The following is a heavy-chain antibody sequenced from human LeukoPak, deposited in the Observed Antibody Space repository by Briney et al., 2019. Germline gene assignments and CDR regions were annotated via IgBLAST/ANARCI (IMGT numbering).Heavy chain of an antibody. D-gene: IGHD2-21*02. V-gene: IGHV3-23*01. J-gene: IGHJ6*02. CDR2: ISGSGGST. Sequence: PGGSLRLSCAASGFTFSSYAMSWVRRAPGKGLEWVSAISGSGGSTYYADSVKGRFTISRDNSKNTLYLQMNSLRAEDTAVYYCAKDKMVTAMNGHYYYYYGMDVWGQGTTVTVSS. CDR3: AKDKMVTAMNGHYYYYYGMDV. CDR1: GFTFSSYA.